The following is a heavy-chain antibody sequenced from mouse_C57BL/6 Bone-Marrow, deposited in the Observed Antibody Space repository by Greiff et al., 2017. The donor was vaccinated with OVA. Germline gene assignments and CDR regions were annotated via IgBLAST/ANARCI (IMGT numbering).Heavy chain of an antibody. CDR1: GYTFTSYG. CDR3: ARFDGYYPGFAY. D-gene: IGHD2-3*01. Sequence: LEESGAELARPGASVKLSCKASGYTFTSYGISWVKQRTGQGLEWIGEIYPRSGNTYYNEKFKGKATLTADKSSSTAYMELRSLTSEDSAVYFCARFDGYYPGFAYWGQGTLVTVSA. V-gene: IGHV1-81*01. J-gene: IGHJ3*01. CDR2: IYPRSGNT.